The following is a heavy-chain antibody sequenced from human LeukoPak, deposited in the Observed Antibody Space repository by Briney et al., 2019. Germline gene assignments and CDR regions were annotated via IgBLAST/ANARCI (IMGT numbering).Heavy chain of an antibody. J-gene: IGHJ4*02. CDR3: ANIVVVPAAIGY. V-gene: IGHV3-23*01. CDR2: ISGSGGST. CDR1: GFTFSSYA. D-gene: IGHD2-2*02. Sequence: GGSLRLSCAASGFTFSSYAMSWVRQAPGKGLEWVSAISGSGGSTYYADSVKGRFTISRDNSKSTLYLQMNSLRAEDTAVYYCANIVVVPAAIGYWGQGTLVTVSS.